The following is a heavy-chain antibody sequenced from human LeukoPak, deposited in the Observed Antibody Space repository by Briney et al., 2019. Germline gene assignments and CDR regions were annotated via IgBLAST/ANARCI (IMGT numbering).Heavy chain of an antibody. D-gene: IGHD2-2*01. CDR1: GFTFSSYS. CDR2: ISSSSSYI. CDR3: AREVCSSTSCYYYYYGMDV. V-gene: IGHV3-21*01. Sequence: GGSLRLSCAASGFTFSSYSMNWVRQAPGKGLEWVSSISSSSSYIYYADSVKGRFTISRDNAKNSLYLQMNSLRAEDTAVYYCAREVCSSTSCYYYYYGMDVWDQGTTVTVSS. J-gene: IGHJ6*02.